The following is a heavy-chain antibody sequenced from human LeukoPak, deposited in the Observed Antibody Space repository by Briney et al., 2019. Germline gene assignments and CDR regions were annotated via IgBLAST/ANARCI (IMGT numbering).Heavy chain of an antibody. J-gene: IGHJ4*02. CDR1: GFTFSSYG. Sequence: PGGPLRLSCAASGFTFSSYGMHWVRQAPGKGLEWVAFIRYDGSNKYYADSVKGRFTISRDNSKNTLYLRMNSLRAEDTAVYYCAKDLYDFWSGYYTGGFDYWGQGTLVTVSS. V-gene: IGHV3-30*02. CDR2: IRYDGSNK. CDR3: AKDLYDFWSGYYTGGFDY. D-gene: IGHD3-3*01.